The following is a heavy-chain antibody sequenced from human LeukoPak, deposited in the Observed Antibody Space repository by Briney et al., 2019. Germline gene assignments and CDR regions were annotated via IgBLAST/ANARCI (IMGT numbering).Heavy chain of an antibody. Sequence: SETLSLTCAVYGGSFSTYYWSWIRQPPGKGLEWIGEINHSGLTKYNPSLKSRVIMSVDTSKNQFSLRLSSVTAADTAVYYCARVGHPTPRRVLSAVTIPTAGAFDIWGQGTMVTVSS. D-gene: IGHD4-17*01. CDR1: GGSFSTYY. J-gene: IGHJ3*02. CDR3: ARVGHPTPRRVLSAVTIPTAGAFDI. CDR2: INHSGLT. V-gene: IGHV4-34*01.